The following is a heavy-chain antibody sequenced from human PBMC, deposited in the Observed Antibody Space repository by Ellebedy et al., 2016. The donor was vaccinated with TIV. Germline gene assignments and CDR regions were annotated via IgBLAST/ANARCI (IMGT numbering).Heavy chain of an antibody. V-gene: IGHV3-21*04. J-gene: IGHJ6*02. Sequence: GGSLRLSCAASGFTFSSYSMNWVRQAPGKGLEWVSSISSSSSYIYYADSVKGRFTISRDNAKNSLYLQMNSLRAEDTAVYYCARERGGIGSYYGMDVWGQGTTVTVSS. D-gene: IGHD2-15*01. CDR3: ARERGGIGSYYGMDV. CDR1: GFTFSSYS. CDR2: ISSSSSYI.